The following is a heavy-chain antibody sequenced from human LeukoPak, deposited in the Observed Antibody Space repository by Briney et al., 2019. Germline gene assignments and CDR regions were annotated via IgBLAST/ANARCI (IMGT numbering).Heavy chain of an antibody. CDR1: GGSISSYY. J-gene: IGHJ6*03. CDR2: IHYSGST. D-gene: IGHD1-7*01. V-gene: IGHV4-39*01. Sequence: PSETLSLTCTVSGGSISSYYWSWIRQPPGKGLEWIGSIHYSGSTDYNPSLKSRVTISVDTSKNQFSLRLRSVTAADTAVYFCARPGVGTTPDYYYMDVWGKGTTVTVPS. CDR3: ARPGVGTTPDYYYMDV.